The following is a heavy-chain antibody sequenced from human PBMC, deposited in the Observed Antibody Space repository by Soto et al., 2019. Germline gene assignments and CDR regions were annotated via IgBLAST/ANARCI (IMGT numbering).Heavy chain of an antibody. CDR3: AHKGGGDRILDY. Sequence: QITLKESGPTLVKPTQTLTLTCTFSGFSLSTSGVGVGWIRQPPGKALEWVALIYWDDAKEYSPSLKSRLTLTKDTSKNQVALTMPNMDPVDTATYYCAHKGGGDRILDYWGQGTLVTVSS. V-gene: IGHV2-5*02. D-gene: IGHD3-16*01. J-gene: IGHJ4*02. CDR2: IYWDDAK. CDR1: GFSLSTSGVG.